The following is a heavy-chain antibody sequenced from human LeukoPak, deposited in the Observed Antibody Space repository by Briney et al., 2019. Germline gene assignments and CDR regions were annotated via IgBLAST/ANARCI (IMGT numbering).Heavy chain of an antibody. CDR3: ARHDPVALFQRGMDI. V-gene: IGHV4-59*08. Sequence: SETLSLTCTVSGGAISGYYWSCIRKPPGKGLEWIGYIHYSGATLYNSSFNSRVTMSVDTSKNQFSLKLSSVTAADTAVYYCARHDPVALFQRGMDIWGQGTTVTVPS. D-gene: IGHD2-15*01. CDR1: GGAISGYY. CDR2: IHYSGAT. J-gene: IGHJ6*02.